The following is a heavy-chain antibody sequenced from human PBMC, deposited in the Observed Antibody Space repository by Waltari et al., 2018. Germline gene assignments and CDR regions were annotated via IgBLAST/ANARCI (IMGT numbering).Heavy chain of an antibody. J-gene: IGHJ6*02. CDR3: ARGNTKYGMDV. CDR2: LYHAGNT. CDR1: SFNVSSYD. D-gene: IGHD3-10*01. V-gene: IGHV3-53*01. Sequence: EVQLVESGGHLLQRGGSLRLCCADSSFNVSSYDMNWVRQAPGKGLDVVSILYHAGNTYYADSVKGRFTFSRDNSKNTLYLQMNSLRAEDTAVYYCARGNTKYGMDVWGQGTTVTVSS.